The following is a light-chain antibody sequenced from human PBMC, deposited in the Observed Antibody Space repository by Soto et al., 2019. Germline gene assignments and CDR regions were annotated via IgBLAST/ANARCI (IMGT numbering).Light chain of an antibody. CDR3: QSYDNTPRAWV. V-gene: IGLV1-40*01. Sequence: QSVLTQPPSVSGAPGQRVTISCTGTSSNIGTPWPVHWYQQLPGTAPKLLIYDNTNRPSGVPDRFSGSKSGTSASLAITGLQAEEEAAYYFQSYDNTPRAWVFGGGTQLTVL. CDR2: DNT. CDR1: SSNIGTPWP. J-gene: IGLJ3*02.